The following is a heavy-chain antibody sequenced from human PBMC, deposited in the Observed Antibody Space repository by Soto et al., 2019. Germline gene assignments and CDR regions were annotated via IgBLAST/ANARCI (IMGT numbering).Heavy chain of an antibody. Sequence: ASVKVSCKASGYTFTSYGISWVRQAPGQGLEWMGWISAYNGNTNYAQKLQGRVTMTTDTSTSTAYMELRSLRSDDTAVYYCARCRGDDIGTGSPRYYYYGMDGRAQRTTVTVSS. V-gene: IGHV1-18*01. CDR3: ARCRGDDIGTGSPRYYYYGMDG. D-gene: IGHD3-9*01. J-gene: IGHJ6*02. CDR2: ISAYNGNT. CDR1: GYTFTSYG.